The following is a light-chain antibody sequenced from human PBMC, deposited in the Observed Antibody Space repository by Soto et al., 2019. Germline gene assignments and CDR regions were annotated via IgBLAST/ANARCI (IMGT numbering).Light chain of an antibody. CDR1: TSDVGSYNH. V-gene: IGLV2-14*01. J-gene: IGLJ3*02. CDR2: EVI. CDR3: RSYTRSDIWG. Sequence: QSVLTQPASVSGSPGQSITISCTGTTSDVGSYNHVSWYQHHPGKAPKLMIYEVINRPSGVSNRFSGSKSGNTASLTISGLQPEDEADYYCRSYTRSDIWGLGGGTKLTVL.